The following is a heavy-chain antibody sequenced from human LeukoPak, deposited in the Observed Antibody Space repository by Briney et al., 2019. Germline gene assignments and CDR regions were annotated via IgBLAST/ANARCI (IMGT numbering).Heavy chain of an antibody. J-gene: IGHJ6*02. CDR1: GYTFTSYG. V-gene: IGHV1-18*01. Sequence: GASVNVSCKASGYTFTSYGISWVRQAPGQGLEVMGWISAYNGNTNYAQKLQGRVTMSTDTSTSTAYMELSTPRSDGTAVYYCARRSTSTRRMDVWGQRTTVTVSS. CDR3: ARRSTSTRRMDV. CDR2: ISAYNGNT. D-gene: IGHD2-2*01.